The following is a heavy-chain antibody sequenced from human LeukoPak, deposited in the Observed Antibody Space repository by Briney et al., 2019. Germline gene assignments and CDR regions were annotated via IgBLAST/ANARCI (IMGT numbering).Heavy chain of an antibody. CDR3: AKHFDSSGYSLDY. V-gene: IGHV3-30*02. Sequence: PGGSLRLSCAASGFTFSSYGMHWVRQAPGKGLEWVAFIRYDGSNKYYADSVKGRFTISRDNSKNTLYLQMNSLRAEDTAVYYCAKHFDSSGYSLDYWGRGTLVTVSS. CDR2: IRYDGSNK. J-gene: IGHJ4*02. D-gene: IGHD3-22*01. CDR1: GFTFSSYG.